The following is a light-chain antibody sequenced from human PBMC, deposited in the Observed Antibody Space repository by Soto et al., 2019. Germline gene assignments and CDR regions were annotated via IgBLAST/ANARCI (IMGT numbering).Light chain of an antibody. Sequence: EIVLTQSPGTLSLSPGERATLSCRASQTVDTNYLAWYQQIPGQAPRLLIYGASTRATGIPDRFSGSGSGTDFTLTISRLDHEDSAVYYCQPYATSPWKFGQGNKVQIK. J-gene: IGKJ1*01. CDR2: GAS. V-gene: IGKV3-20*01. CDR1: QTVDTNY. CDR3: QPYATSPWK.